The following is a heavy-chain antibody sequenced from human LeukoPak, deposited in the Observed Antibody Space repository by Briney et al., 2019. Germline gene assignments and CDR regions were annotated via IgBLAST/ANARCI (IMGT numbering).Heavy chain of an antibody. CDR1: GYTFTGYY. D-gene: IGHD4-11*01. CDR3: ARVLSNYEGAAFDI. J-gene: IGHJ3*02. Sequence: ASVKVSCKASGYTFTGYYMHWVRQAPGQGLEWMGWINPNSGGTNYAQKFQGRVTMTRDTSISTAYMELSRLRSDDTAEYYCARVLSNYEGAAFDIWGQGTMVTVSS. V-gene: IGHV1-2*02. CDR2: INPNSGGT.